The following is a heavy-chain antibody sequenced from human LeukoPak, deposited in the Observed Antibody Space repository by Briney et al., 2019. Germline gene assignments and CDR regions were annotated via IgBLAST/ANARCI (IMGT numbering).Heavy chain of an antibody. Sequence: QAGRSLRLSCAASGFTFSSYSMNWVRQAPGKGLEWVSYISSSSSTIYYADSVKGRFTISRDNAKNSLYLQMNSLRAEDTAVYYCARVSRKSPMITFDYWGREPWSPSPQ. V-gene: IGHV3-48*01. CDR1: GFTFSSYS. J-gene: IGHJ4*02. CDR2: ISSSSSTI. D-gene: IGHD3-16*01. CDR3: ARVSRKSPMITFDY.